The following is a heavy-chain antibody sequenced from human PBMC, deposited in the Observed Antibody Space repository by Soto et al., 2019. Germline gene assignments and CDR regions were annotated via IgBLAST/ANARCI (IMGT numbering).Heavy chain of an antibody. D-gene: IGHD2-15*01. Sequence: EVQLVESRGALVQPGGSLRLSCAASGFTFSNYWMHWVRQAPGKGLVWISRINDQGGSPTYADSVKGRFTISRDNVKNTLYLQMSSLRAEDTAIYYCAKGYCGGGRCYDLDNWFDSWGQGTRVTVSS. J-gene: IGHJ5*01. CDR2: INDQGGSP. V-gene: IGHV3-74*01. CDR3: AKGYCGGGRCYDLDNWFDS. CDR1: GFTFSNYW.